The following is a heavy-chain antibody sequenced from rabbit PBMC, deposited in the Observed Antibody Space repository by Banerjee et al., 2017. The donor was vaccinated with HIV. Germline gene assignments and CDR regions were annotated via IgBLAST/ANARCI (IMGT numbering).Heavy chain of an antibody. CDR1: GFSFSSSYY. J-gene: IGHJ3*01. Sequence: QEQLEESGGDLVKPEGSLTLTCTASGFSFSSSYYMCWVRQAPGKGLEWIGCIGTGSGSAYYASWVISRFTISKTSSTTVTLQMTSLTDADTATYFCARGSYAGTASYYMSLWGQGTLVTVS. CDR3: ARGSYAGTASYYMSL. V-gene: IGHV1S45*01. D-gene: IGHD8-1*01. CDR2: IGTGSGSA.